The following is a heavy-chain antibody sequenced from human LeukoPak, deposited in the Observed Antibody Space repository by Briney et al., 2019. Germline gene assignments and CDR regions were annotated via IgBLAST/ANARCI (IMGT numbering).Heavy chain of an antibody. J-gene: IGHJ6*03. V-gene: IGHV3-48*04. CDR2: ISSTSGTK. D-gene: IGHD2-8*02. CDR3: AKAQHPSLLGYYMDV. CDR1: GFTFSSYN. Sequence: GGSLRLSCAASGFTFSSYNMNWVRQAPGKGLGWVSYISSTSGTKYYADSVKGRFTISRDSAQNSLYLQMNSLRAEDTAVYYCAKAQHPSLLGYYMDVWGKGTTVTVSS.